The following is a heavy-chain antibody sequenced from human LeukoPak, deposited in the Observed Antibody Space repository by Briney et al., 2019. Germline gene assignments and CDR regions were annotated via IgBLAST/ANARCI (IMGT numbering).Heavy chain of an antibody. CDR1: GGSISSSSYY. CDR2: IYYSGST. D-gene: IGHD2-15*01. Sequence: PSETLSLTCTVSGGSISSSSYYWGWIRQPPGKGLEWIGSIYYSGSTYYNPSLKSRVTISVDTSKNQFSLKLSSVTAADTAVYYCARCDMHSGDYFDYWGQGTLVTVSS. V-gene: IGHV4-39*07. J-gene: IGHJ4*02. CDR3: ARCDMHSGDYFDY.